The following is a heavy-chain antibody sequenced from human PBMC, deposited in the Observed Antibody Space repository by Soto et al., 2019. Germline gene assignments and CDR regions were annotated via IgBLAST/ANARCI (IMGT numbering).Heavy chain of an antibody. V-gene: IGHV3-30*03. CDR1: GFTFSSYG. Sequence: GGSLRLSCAASGFTFSSYGMHWVRQAPGKGLEWVAVISYDGSNKYYADSVKGRFTISRDNSKNTLYLQMNSLRAEDTAVYYCARTPQLQAPFSYYYYYMDVWGKGTTVTVSS. CDR2: ISYDGSNK. J-gene: IGHJ6*03. D-gene: IGHD4-4*01. CDR3: ARTPQLQAPFSYYYYYMDV.